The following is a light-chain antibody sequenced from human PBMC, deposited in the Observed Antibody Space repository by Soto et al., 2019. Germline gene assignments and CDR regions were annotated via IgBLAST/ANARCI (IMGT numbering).Light chain of an antibody. CDR1: QSVSSSY. CDR2: GAS. V-gene: IGKV3-20*01. Sequence: EIVLTQSPGTLSLSPGERATLSCRASQSVSSSYLAWYQQKPGQAPRLLIYGASSRATGIPDRFSGSGSGTDFTLTISRRELEDFAVYYCQQYGSSPPITFGQGTRLEIK. J-gene: IGKJ5*01. CDR3: QQYGSSPPIT.